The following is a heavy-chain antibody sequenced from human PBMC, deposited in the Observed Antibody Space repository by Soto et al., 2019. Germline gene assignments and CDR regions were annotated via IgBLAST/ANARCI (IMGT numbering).Heavy chain of an antibody. D-gene: IGHD6-19*01. J-gene: IGHJ4*02. CDR3: LGGLAVAGPDY. Sequence: QVQLQESGPGLVKPSQTLSLTCTVSGGSISSGGYYWSWIRQHPGKGLEWIGYIYYSGSSYYNPSLKSXXTXSXXTSKNQFSLKLSSVTAADTAVYYCLGGLAVAGPDYWGQGTLVTVSS. V-gene: IGHV4-31*03. CDR1: GGSISSGGYY. CDR2: IYYSGSS.